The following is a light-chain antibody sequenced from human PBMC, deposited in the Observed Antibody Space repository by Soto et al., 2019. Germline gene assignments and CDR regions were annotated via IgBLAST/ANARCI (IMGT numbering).Light chain of an antibody. CDR2: GTT. J-gene: IGLJ2*01. CDR1: SSNLGAGYD. Sequence: QSVLTQPPSVSGAPGQRITISCTGTSSNLGAGYDVHWYQQLPGTVPKLLIYGTTKRPSGVPDRFSGSKSGTSATLAITGLQTEDEADYYCQAYDKSLSGSVVFGGGTKVTVL. V-gene: IGLV1-40*01. CDR3: QAYDKSLSGSVV.